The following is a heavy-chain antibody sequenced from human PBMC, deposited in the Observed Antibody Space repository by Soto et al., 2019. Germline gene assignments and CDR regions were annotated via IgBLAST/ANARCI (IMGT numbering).Heavy chain of an antibody. CDR3: PKGEYYDSSGVDY. V-gene: IGHV3-23*01. CDR2: VSGSGGST. Sequence: EVQLLESGGGLVQPGGSLRLSCAASGFTFSSYAMSWVRQAPGKGLEWVSAVSGSGGSTYYADSVKGRFTISRDNSKNTLYLQMNSLRAEDTAVYYCPKGEYYDSSGVDYWGQGTLVTVSS. J-gene: IGHJ4*02. CDR1: GFTFSSYA. D-gene: IGHD3-22*01.